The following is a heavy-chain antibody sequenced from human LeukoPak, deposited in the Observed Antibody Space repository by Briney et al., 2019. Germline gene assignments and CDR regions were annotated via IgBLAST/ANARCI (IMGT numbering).Heavy chain of an antibody. CDR2: IYPYDSDT. Sequence: GESLKISCKVSGYSFTSYWIGWVRQMPGKGLEWMGIIYPYDSDTRYSPSFQGQVTISADKSISTAYLQWSGLKASDTAMYYCARTPAFGSYFDSWGQGTLLTVSS. CDR1: GYSFTSYW. V-gene: IGHV5-51*01. CDR3: ARTPAFGSYFDS. J-gene: IGHJ4*02. D-gene: IGHD3-16*01.